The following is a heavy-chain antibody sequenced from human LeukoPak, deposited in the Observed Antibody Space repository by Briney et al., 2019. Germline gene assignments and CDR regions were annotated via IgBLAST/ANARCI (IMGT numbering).Heavy chain of an antibody. J-gene: IGHJ6*03. Sequence: NPSETLSLTCTASGGSISSGSHYWSWIRQPAGKGLEWIGRIYASGSTNYNPSLKSRVTISVDTSKNQFSLKLSSVTAADTAVYYCARENLGDYSGSGSYMDVWGKGTTVTISS. CDR2: IYASGST. D-gene: IGHD3-10*01. CDR1: GGSISSGSHY. V-gene: IGHV4-61*02. CDR3: ARENLGDYSGSGSYMDV.